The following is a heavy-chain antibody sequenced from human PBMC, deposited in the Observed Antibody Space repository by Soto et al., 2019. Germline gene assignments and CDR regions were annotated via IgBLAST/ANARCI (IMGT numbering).Heavy chain of an antibody. Sequence: SETLSLTCTVSGGSISSGDYYWSWIRQPPGNGLEWIGYIYYSGSTYYNPSLKSRVTISVDTSKNQFSLKLSSVTAADTAVYYYARTPYCTNGVCHNKGYYYYGMDVWGQGTTVTVSS. CDR3: ARTPYCTNGVCHNKGYYYYGMDV. CDR1: GGSISSGDYY. CDR2: IYYSGST. D-gene: IGHD2-8*01. V-gene: IGHV4-30-4*01. J-gene: IGHJ6*02.